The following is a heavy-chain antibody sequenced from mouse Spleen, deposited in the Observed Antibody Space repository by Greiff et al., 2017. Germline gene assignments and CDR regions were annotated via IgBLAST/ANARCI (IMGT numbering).Heavy chain of an antibody. CDR2: INPYNGGT. CDR3: ARGYGSSYDYAMDY. V-gene: IGHV1-19*01. J-gene: IGHJ4*01. Sequence: AHVKQSGPVLVKPGASVKMSCKASGYTFTDYYMNWVKQSHGKSLEWIGVINPYNGGTSYNQKFKGKATLTVDKSSSTAYMELNSLTSEDSAVYYCARGYGSSYDYAMDYWGQGTSVTVSS. D-gene: IGHD1-1*01. CDR1: GYTFTDYY.